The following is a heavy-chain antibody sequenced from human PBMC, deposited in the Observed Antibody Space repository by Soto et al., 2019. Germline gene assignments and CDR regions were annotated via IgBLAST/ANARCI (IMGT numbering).Heavy chain of an antibody. CDR1: GGSISSGGYY. V-gene: IGHV4-31*03. CDR3: AREPVTRIGGDFDY. Sequence: SETLSLTCTVSGGSISSGGYYWSWIRQHPGKGLEWIGYIYYSGSTYYNPSLKSRVTISVDTSKNQFSLKLSSVTAADTAVYYCAREPVTRIGGDFDYWGQGTLVTVSS. D-gene: IGHD4-17*01. CDR2: IYYSGST. J-gene: IGHJ4*02.